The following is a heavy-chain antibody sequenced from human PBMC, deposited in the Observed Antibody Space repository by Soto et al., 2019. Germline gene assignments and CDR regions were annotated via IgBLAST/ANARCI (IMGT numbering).Heavy chain of an antibody. Sequence: XGSLRLSCAASGFTFGSYCMSWVRQAPGKGLEWVANINQGGREKNYVDSVKGRFTISRDDAEKSHHLQMNSLRVEDTAVYYCAKFGSGSYGAYALDIWGQGTMVTVSS. J-gene: IGHJ3*02. CDR2: INQGGREK. V-gene: IGHV3-7*01. CDR1: GFTFGSYC. D-gene: IGHD3-10*01. CDR3: AKFGSGSYGAYALDI.